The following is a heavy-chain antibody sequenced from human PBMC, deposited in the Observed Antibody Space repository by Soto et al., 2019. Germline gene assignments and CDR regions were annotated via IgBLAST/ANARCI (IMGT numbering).Heavy chain of an antibody. J-gene: IGHJ4*03. CDR1: GFTFSYYA. CDR2: ISYDGTNT. V-gene: IGHV3-30*18. Sequence: EGSLRLSCAASGFTFSYYAMHWVRQAPGRGLEWVALISYDGTNTYYTESVKGRFTISRDNSKNTLYLQLNSLRDEDTAVYFCAKAGLENRLLSEIDSWGHGAMVTV. CDR3: AKAGLENRLLSEIDS. D-gene: IGHD2-2*01.